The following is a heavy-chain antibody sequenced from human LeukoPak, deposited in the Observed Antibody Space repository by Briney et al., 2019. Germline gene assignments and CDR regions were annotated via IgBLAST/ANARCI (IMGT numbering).Heavy chain of an antibody. V-gene: IGHV3-21*01. CDR3: ARDPPSDMWIDMDP. Sequence: GRSLGLSCPAFASTFTGYSMNWDSQAQGKVLEWVSSIVTSITYIYYANSVRGRFTISRDNAKNSLYLQMNTLRADDTAVYYCARDPPSDMWIDMDPWGQGTLVTVSS. CDR2: IVTSITYI. D-gene: IGHD2-15*01. CDR1: ASTFTGYS. J-gene: IGHJ5*02.